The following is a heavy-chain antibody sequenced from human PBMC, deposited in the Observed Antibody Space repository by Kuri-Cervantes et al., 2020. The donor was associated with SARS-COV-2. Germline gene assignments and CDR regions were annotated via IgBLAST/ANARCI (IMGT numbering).Heavy chain of an antibody. D-gene: IGHD3-3*01. J-gene: IGHJ6*03. Sequence: SQTLSLTCAVYGGSFSSYYWSWIRQPPGKGLEWIGEINHSGSTNYNPSLKSRVTISVDTSKNQFSLKLSSVTAADTAVYYCARYGVYYYYYYMDVWGKGTTVTVSS. V-gene: IGHV4-34*01. CDR2: INHSGST. CDR1: GGSFSSYY. CDR3: ARYGVYYYYYYMDV.